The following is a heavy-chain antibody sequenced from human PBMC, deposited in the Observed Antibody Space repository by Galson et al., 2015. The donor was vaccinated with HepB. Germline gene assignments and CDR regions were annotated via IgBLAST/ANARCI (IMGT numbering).Heavy chain of an antibody. CDR1: GFTFSSYW. Sequence: SLRLSCAASGFTFSSYWMHWVRQAPGKGLVWVSRINSDGSSTSYADSVKGRFTISRDNAKNTLYLQMNSLRAEDTAVYYCALEGDMNYYDSSSDAFDIWGQGTMVTVSS. V-gene: IGHV3-74*01. D-gene: IGHD3-22*01. CDR2: INSDGSST. CDR3: ALEGDMNYYDSSSDAFDI. J-gene: IGHJ3*02.